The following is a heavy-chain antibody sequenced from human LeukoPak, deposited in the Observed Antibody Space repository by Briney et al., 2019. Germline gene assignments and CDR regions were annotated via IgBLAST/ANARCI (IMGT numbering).Heavy chain of an antibody. J-gene: IGHJ4*02. CDR1: GGSFSDYY. Sequence: SETLSLTCAVYGGSFSDYYWSWIRQPPGKGLEWIGEINQSGGTNYNPSLKSRVTISVDTSKNQFSLKLNSVTAADTAVYYCARLGIAAAAYFDYWGQGNLVTVSS. CDR3: ARLGIAAAAYFDY. V-gene: IGHV4-34*01. CDR2: INQSGGT. D-gene: IGHD6-13*01.